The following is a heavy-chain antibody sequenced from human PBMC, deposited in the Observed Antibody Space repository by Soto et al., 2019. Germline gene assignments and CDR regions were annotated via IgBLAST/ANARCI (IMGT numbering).Heavy chain of an antibody. Sequence: SETLSLTCTVSGGSISSGGYYWSWIRQHPGKGLEWIGYIYYSGSTYYNPSLKSRVTISVDTSKNQFSLKLSSVTAADTAVYYCASSFATIYYYDSSGYYGWFAPWGQGTLVTVSS. V-gene: IGHV4-31*03. CDR1: GGSISSGGYY. CDR2: IYYSGST. J-gene: IGHJ5*02. CDR3: ASSFATIYYYDSSGYYGWFAP. D-gene: IGHD3-22*01.